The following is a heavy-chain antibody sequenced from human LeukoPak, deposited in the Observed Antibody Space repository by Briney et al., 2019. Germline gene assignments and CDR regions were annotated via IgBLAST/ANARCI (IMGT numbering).Heavy chain of an antibody. Sequence: PGGSLRLSCAVSGFNVSSTYMTWVRQAPGKGLEWVSVIYFDGSTYHADSVKGRSTISRDNSKNTVYLQMNSLRAEDTAVYYCVKSSEDYWGQGTLVTVSS. J-gene: IGHJ4*02. D-gene: IGHD1-14*01. CDR1: GFNVSSTY. CDR3: VKSSEDY. V-gene: IGHV3-53*01. CDR2: IYFDGST.